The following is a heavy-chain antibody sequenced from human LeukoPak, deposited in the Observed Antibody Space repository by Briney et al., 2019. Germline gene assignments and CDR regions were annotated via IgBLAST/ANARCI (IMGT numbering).Heavy chain of an antibody. D-gene: IGHD3-3*01. CDR1: GYTFDDYA. Sequence: GGSLRLSCAASGYTFDDYAMHWVRQAPGKGLEWVSGISWNSGSIGYADSVKGRFTISRDNAKNSLYLQMNSLRAEDTALYYCATSITIFGVAIRWGQGTLVTVSS. V-gene: IGHV3-9*01. CDR2: ISWNSGSI. CDR3: ATSITIFGVAIR. J-gene: IGHJ4*02.